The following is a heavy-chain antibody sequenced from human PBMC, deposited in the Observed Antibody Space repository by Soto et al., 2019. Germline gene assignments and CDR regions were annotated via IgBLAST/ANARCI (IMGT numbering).Heavy chain of an antibody. Sequence: SLTLPLTVPVSGYSISIGVYRGWILKPPGKGLEWVASIYHSGSTYYNPSLKSRVTISVDTSKNQFSLKLNSVTAADTALYYCARTAPFDFWGQG. J-gene: IGHJ4*02. CDR3: ARTAPFDF. CDR2: IYHSGST. V-gene: IGHV4-38-2*01. D-gene: IGHD2-21*02. CDR1: GYSISIGVY.